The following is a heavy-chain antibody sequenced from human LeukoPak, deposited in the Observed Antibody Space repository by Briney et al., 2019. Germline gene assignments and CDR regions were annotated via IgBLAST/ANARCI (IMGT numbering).Heavy chain of an antibody. V-gene: IGHV3-74*01. CDR3: ARGPSSNWGDFDY. D-gene: IGHD7-27*01. CDR2: ISSGGSST. J-gene: IGHJ4*02. CDR1: GFTFSNYW. Sequence: PGGSLRLSCAASGFTFSNYWMRWVRQAPGKGLVRVSGISSGGSSTNYADSVKGRFTISRDNAKNTLYLQMNSLRGEDAAVYYCARGPSSNWGDFDYWGQGTLVIASS.